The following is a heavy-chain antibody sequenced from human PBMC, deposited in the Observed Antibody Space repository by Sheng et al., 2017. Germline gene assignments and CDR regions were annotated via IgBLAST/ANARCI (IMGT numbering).Heavy chain of an antibody. V-gene: IGHV3-7*01. CDR3: ARLGSYYPLRYLDL. Sequence: EVQLVESGGGLVQPGGSLXLSCAASGFTFSNYWMIWVRQAPGKGLEWVANIKPDGSDKYYVDSVRGRFTISRDNAENSLSLQMNSLRVEDTAIYSCARLGSYYPLRYLDLWGLAPWSLSP. J-gene: IGHJ2*01. CDR2: IKPDGSDK. CDR1: GFTFSNYW. D-gene: IGHD1-26*01.